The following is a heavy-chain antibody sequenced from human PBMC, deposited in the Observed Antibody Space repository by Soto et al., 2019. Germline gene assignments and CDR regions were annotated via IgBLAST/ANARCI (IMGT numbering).Heavy chain of an antibody. CDR1: GFTFTRYS. CDR3: ARESEDLTSNFDY. CDR2: ISSTTNYI. J-gene: IGHJ4*02. V-gene: IGHV3-21*01. Sequence: GGSLRLSCAASGFTFTRYSMNWVRQAPGKGLEWVSSISSTTNYIYYADSMKGRFTVSRDNAKNSVYLEMNSLSAEDTAVYYCARESEDLTSNFDYWGQGTLVTAPQ.